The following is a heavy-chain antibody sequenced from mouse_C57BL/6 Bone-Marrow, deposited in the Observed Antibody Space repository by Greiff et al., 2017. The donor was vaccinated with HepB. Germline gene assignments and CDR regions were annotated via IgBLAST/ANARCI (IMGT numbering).Heavy chain of an antibody. D-gene: IGHD1-1*01. CDR1: GFTFSDYG. Sequence: DVMLVESGGGLVKPGGSLKLSCAASGFTFSDYGMHWVRQAPEKGLGWVAYIISGSSTLSYADPVKGRFTISRDNAKNTLFLQMTSLRSEDTAMYYCARGGITVNYFDYWGQGTTLTVSS. CDR2: IISGSSTL. CDR3: ARGGITVNYFDY. J-gene: IGHJ2*01. V-gene: IGHV5-17*01.